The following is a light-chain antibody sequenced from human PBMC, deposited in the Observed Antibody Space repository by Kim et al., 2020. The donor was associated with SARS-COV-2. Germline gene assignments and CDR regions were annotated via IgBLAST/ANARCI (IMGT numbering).Light chain of an antibody. Sequence: LGQTGRIKCQGDTARLHLASWYQQTPGQAPRLILYGRNIRPPGIADRFSGARSGNTASLNITGAQAEDEADYFCNSRDNNGHHGVFGGGTQLTVL. CDR3: NSRDNNGHHGV. CDR1: TARLHL. V-gene: IGLV3-19*01. CDR2: GRN. J-gene: IGLJ3*02.